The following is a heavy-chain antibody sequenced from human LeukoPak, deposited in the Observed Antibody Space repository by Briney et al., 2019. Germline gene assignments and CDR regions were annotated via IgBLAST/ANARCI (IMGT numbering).Heavy chain of an antibody. V-gene: IGHV3-21*01. CDR3: AVDGSGSYYFDY. CDR1: GFTFSSYS. J-gene: IGHJ4*02. D-gene: IGHD3-10*01. Sequence: GGSLRLSCAASGFTFSSYSMNWVRQAPGKGLEWVSSISSSSSYIYYADSVKGRFTISRDNAKNSLYLQMNSLRAEDTAVYYCAVDGSGSYYFDYWGQGTLATVSS. CDR2: ISSSSSYI.